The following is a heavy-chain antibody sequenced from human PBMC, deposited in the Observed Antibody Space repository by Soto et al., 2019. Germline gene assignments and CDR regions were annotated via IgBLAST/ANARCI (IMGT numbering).Heavy chain of an antibody. CDR3: AREGCSSTSCSSDYYYYYMDV. J-gene: IGHJ6*03. CDR2: IYYSGST. CDR1: GGSISSYY. Sequence: QVQLQESGPGLVKPSETLSLTCTVSGGSISSYYWSWIRQPPGKGLEWIGYIYYSGSTNYNPSLKSRVTISVDTSKNQLSLKLSSVTAADTAVYYCAREGCSSTSCSSDYYYYYMDVWGKGTTVTVSS. D-gene: IGHD2-2*01. V-gene: IGHV4-59*01.